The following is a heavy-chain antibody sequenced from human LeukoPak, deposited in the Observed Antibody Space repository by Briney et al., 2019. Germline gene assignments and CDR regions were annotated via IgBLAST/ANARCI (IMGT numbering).Heavy chain of an antibody. CDR3: ARGSGIYGSGSYPGDY. CDR1: GFTFSSYW. D-gene: IGHD3-10*01. Sequence: GGSLRLSCTASGFTFSSYWMSWVRQAPGKGLVWVSRINTDGSSTSYADSVKGRFTISRDNAKNTLYLQMNSLRAEDTAVYYCARGSGIYGSGSYPGDYWGQGTLVTVSS. V-gene: IGHV3-74*01. J-gene: IGHJ4*02. CDR2: INTDGSST.